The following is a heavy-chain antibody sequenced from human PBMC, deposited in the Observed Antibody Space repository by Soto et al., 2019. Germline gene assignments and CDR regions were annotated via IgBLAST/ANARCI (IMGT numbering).Heavy chain of an antibody. D-gene: IGHD6-13*01. J-gene: IGHJ5*02. CDR1: VYTFTGYY. CDR3: ARDHESWYYRFDP. CDR2: INPNSGGT. Sequence: GASVKVSGKASVYTFTGYYIHWVRQAPGQGLEWMGWINPNSGGTNYAQKFQGRVTMTRDTSISTAYMELSRLRSDDTAVYYCARDHESWYYRFDPWGQGTLVTVSS. V-gene: IGHV1-2*02.